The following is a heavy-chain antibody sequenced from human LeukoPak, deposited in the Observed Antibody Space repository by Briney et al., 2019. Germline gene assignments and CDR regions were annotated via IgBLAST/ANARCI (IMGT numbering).Heavy chain of an antibody. V-gene: IGHV4-34*01. D-gene: IGHD3-22*01. CDR3: ARLYQHDSSTYRPVDY. J-gene: IGHJ4*02. CDR1: KASYIGDS. CDR2: INHSGSS. Sequence: SETLSLTCAVSKASYIGDSWSWIRQPPGKGLEWIGEINHSGSSNYNPSLKSRVTISADTSRNEVSLRLTSVTAADTAVYYCARLYQHDSSTYRPVDYWGQGTLVSVSS.